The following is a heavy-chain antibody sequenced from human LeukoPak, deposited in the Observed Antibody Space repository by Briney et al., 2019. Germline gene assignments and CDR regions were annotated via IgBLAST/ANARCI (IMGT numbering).Heavy chain of an antibody. CDR1: GGSISSYY. Sequence: SETLSLTCTVSGGSISSYYWSWIRQPPGKGLEWIGEINHSGSTNYNPSLKSRVTISVDTSKNQFSLKLSSVTAADTAVYYCAGTGSDGYDPEPDYWGQGTLVTVSS. CDR2: INHSGST. J-gene: IGHJ4*02. CDR3: AGTGSDGYDPEPDY. D-gene: IGHD5-12*01. V-gene: IGHV4-34*01.